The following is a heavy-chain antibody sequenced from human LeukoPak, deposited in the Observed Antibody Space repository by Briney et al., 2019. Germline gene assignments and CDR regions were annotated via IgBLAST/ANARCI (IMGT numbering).Heavy chain of an antibody. CDR3: AKGVVVVPAKYYFDY. CDR1: GFSFSSYA. D-gene: IGHD2-15*01. J-gene: IGHJ4*02. Sequence: GGSLRLSCAASGFSFSSYAMNWVRQAPGKGLEWVSAISGSGGSTYYADSVKGRFTISRDNSKNTLYLQMNSLRAEDTAVYYCAKGVVVVPAKYYFDYWGQGTLVTVSS. CDR2: ISGSGGST. V-gene: IGHV3-23*01.